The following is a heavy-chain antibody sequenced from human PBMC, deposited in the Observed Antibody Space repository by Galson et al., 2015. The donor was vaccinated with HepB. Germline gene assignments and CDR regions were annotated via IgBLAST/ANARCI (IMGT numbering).Heavy chain of an antibody. CDR2: IIPMFGKA. CDR1: GYTFTSYA. J-gene: IGHJ6*02. V-gene: IGHV1-69*13. CDR3: ARGWGGAYGDHQPSYYYYGMDV. D-gene: IGHD4-17*01. Sequence: SVKVSCKASGYTFTSYAISWVRQAPGQGLEWMGGIIPMFGKANYAQKFQGRVTITADESTSTVYMELSSLRSEDTAVYYCARGWGGAYGDHQPSYYYYGMDVWGQGTTVTVSS.